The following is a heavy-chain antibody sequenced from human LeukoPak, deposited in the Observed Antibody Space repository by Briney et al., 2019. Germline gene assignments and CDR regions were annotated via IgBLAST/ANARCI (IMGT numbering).Heavy chain of an antibody. CDR1: GFTFSSYG. CDR2: IRYDGSNK. D-gene: IGHD4-23*01. V-gene: IGHV3-30*02. CDR3: AKSQRWSRSREYFQH. Sequence: RPGGSLRLSCAASGFTFSSYGMHWVRQAPGKGLEWVAFIRYDGSNKYYADSVKGRFTISRDNSKNTLYLQMNSLRAEDTAVYYCAKSQRWSRSREYFQHWGQGTLVTVSS. J-gene: IGHJ1*01.